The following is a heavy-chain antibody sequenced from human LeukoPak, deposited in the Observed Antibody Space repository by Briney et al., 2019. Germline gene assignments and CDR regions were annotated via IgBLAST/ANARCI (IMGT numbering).Heavy chain of an antibody. Sequence: ASVKVSRKASGYTFTDYYMHWLRQAPGQGLEWMGWMHPNSGGTNYAQKFQGRVTMTRDTSISTAYMDLSSLRSDDTAVYYCARHTTIFGVAIIDIWGQGTMVTVSS. V-gene: IGHV1-2*02. CDR1: GYTFTDYY. CDR3: ARHTTIFGVAIIDI. CDR2: MHPNSGGT. D-gene: IGHD3-3*01. J-gene: IGHJ3*02.